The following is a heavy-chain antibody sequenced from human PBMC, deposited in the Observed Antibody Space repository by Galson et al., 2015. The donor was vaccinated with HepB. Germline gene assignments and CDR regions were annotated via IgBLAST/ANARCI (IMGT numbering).Heavy chain of an antibody. Sequence: SVKVSCKASGYTFTSYGISWVRQAPGQGLEWMGWISAYNGNTNYAQKLQGRVTMTTDTSTSTAYMELRSLRSDDTAVYYCARPLTEFGVVIIYYYYYGMDVWGQGTTVTVSS. J-gene: IGHJ6*02. V-gene: IGHV1-18*04. CDR3: ARPLTEFGVVIIYYYYYGMDV. CDR1: GYTFTSYG. D-gene: IGHD3-3*01. CDR2: ISAYNGNT.